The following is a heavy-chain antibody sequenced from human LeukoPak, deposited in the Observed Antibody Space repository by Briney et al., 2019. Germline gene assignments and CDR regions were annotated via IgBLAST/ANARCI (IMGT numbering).Heavy chain of an antibody. CDR2: IYYSGST. V-gene: IGHV4-39*07. D-gene: IGHD3-22*01. CDR3: ARTPIYYYDNSGYYN. Sequence: NASETLSLTCTVSGGSISSSSYYWGWIRQPPGKGLEWIGSIYYSGSTYYNPSLKSRVTMSVDTSKNQFSLKLSSVTAADTAVYYCARTPIYYYDNSGYYNWGQGTLVTVSS. CDR1: GGSISSSSYY. J-gene: IGHJ4*02.